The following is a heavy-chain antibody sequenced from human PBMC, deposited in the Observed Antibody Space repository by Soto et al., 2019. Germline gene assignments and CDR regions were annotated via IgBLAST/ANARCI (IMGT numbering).Heavy chain of an antibody. V-gene: IGHV1-3*01. CDR2: INVATGNT. Sequence: GASVKVSCKSSGFSFISYAIQWVRQAPGQRLEWMGWINVATGNTKYSQQFQGRVTITRDTSASTAYMELNGLTSDDTAIYYCARERDDLSGYSFDFWGPGTLVTVSS. J-gene: IGHJ4*02. CDR3: ARERDDLSGYSFDF. CDR1: GFSFISYA. D-gene: IGHD3-9*01.